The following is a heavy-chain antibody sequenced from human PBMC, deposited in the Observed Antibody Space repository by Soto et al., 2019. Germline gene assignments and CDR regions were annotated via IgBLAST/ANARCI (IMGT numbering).Heavy chain of an antibody. V-gene: IGHV3-49*03. CDR3: AIDWREGITIFGVVSPLYYYYGMDV. CDR1: GFTFGDYA. CDR2: IRSKAYGGTT. Sequence: GGSLRLSCTASGFTFGDYAMSWFRQAPGKGLEWVGFIRSKAYGGTTEYAASVKGRFTISRDDSKSIAYLQMNSLKTEDTAVYYCAIDWREGITIFGVVSPLYYYYGMDVWGPGTSLTVSS. D-gene: IGHD3-3*01. J-gene: IGHJ6*02.